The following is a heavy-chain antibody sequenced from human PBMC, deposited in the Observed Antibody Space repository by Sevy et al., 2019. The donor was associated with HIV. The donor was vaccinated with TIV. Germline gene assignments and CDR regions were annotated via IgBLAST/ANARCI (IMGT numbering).Heavy chain of an antibody. Sequence: GGSLRLSCAASGFTFSSYWMHWVRQAPGKGLVWVSRINSDGSSTSYADSVKGRFTISRDNAMNTLYLQMNSLRAEDKAVYYCARERSGGSYRLFDYWGQGTLVTVSS. CDR1: GFTFSSYW. CDR3: ARERSGGSYRLFDY. J-gene: IGHJ4*02. D-gene: IGHD3-16*02. CDR2: INSDGSST. V-gene: IGHV3-74*01.